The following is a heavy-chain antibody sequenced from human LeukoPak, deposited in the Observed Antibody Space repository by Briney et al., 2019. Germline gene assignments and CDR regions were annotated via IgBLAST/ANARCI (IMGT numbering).Heavy chain of an antibody. CDR2: IKQDGSEK. CDR3: TRENWYIDY. CDR1: GFTFSSSA. J-gene: IGHJ4*02. V-gene: IGHV3-7*01. Sequence: GGSLRLSCAASGFTFSSSAMHWVRQAPGKGLEWVANIKQDGSEKYYVDSVKDRFTISRDNAKNSLYLQMNSLRAEDAAVYYCTRENWYIDYWGQGNLVTVSS.